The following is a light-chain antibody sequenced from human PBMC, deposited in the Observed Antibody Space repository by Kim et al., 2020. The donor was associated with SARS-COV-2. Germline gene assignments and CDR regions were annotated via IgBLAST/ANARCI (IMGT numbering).Light chain of an antibody. Sequence: QSALTQPASVSGSPGQSITITCTGTSSDVGGYNYVSWYQQHPGKAPKVMIYEVNNRPAGVPDRFSGSKSGNTASLTISGLQAEDEAEYYCASLTSISTLIFGGGTQLTVL. V-gene: IGLV2-14*01. CDR1: SSDVGGYNY. CDR2: EVN. CDR3: ASLTSISTLI. J-gene: IGLJ2*01.